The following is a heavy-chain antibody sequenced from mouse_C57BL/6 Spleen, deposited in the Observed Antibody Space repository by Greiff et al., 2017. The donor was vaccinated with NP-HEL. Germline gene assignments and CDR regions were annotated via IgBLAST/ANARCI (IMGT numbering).Heavy chain of an antibody. J-gene: IGHJ4*01. CDR1: GFSLSTSGMG. Sequence: QVTLKESGPGILQSSQTLSLTCSFSGFSLSTSGMGVSWIRQPSGKGLEWLAHIYWDDDKRYNPSLKSRLTISKDTSRNQVFLKITSVDTADTATYYCARAHETLYYAMDYWGQGTSVTVSS. V-gene: IGHV8-12*01. CDR2: IYWDDDK. CDR3: ARAHETLYYAMDY.